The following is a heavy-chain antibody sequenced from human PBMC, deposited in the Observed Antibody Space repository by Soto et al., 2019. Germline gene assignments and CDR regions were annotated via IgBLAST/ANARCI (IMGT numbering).Heavy chain of an antibody. V-gene: IGHV4-59*01. CDR3: ASRLAVRPRYYFDS. J-gene: IGHJ4*02. CDR1: VCSISSYY. Sequence: PAETLSLTCTVSVCSISSYYGSWIRQPPGKGLEWIGYVYYSGSTNYNPSLKSRVTISIDTSKNDFSLKLSSVTAADTAVYYCASRLAVRPRYYFDSWGQGTLVNVSS. D-gene: IGHD6-6*01. CDR2: VYYSGST.